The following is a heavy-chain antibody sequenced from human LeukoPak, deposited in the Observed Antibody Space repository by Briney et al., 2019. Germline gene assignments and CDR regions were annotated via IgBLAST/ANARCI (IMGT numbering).Heavy chain of an antibody. V-gene: IGHV3-23*01. J-gene: IGHJ6*02. Sequence: GGSLRLSCAASGFIFGSYAMSWVRQAPGKGLEWVSGISGGGGSTYYADSVKGRFTISRDNSRDTLYLQIESLRDDDTAVYHCALSSIHKDYYFGMDVWGQGTTVTVSS. CDR1: GFIFGSYA. CDR2: ISGGGGST. D-gene: IGHD2-2*01. CDR3: ALSSIHKDYYFGMDV.